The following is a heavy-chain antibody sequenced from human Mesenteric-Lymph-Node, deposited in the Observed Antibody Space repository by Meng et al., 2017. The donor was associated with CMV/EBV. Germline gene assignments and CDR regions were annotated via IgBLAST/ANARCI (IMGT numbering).Heavy chain of an antibody. CDR2: IKQDGSEK. CDR1: GLTFSTFW. D-gene: IGHD6-6*01. Sequence: ETLSLTCASSGLTFSTFWMSWFRQAPGKGLEWVAHIKQDGSEKYYVDSVKGRFTISRDNTENSLFLQMNTLRAEDTAVYYCATTSGSYYWGQGALVTVSS. J-gene: IGHJ4*02. V-gene: IGHV3-7*01. CDR3: ATTSGSYY.